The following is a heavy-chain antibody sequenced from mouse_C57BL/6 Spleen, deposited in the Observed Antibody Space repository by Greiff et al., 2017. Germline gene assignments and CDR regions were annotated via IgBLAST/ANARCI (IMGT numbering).Heavy chain of an antibody. V-gene: IGHV1-82*01. D-gene: IGHD5-1*01. CDR2: IYPGDGDT. CDR1: GYAFSSSW. Sequence: VKLQESGPELVKPGASVTISCKASGYAFSSSWMDWVKQRPGKGLEWIGRIYPGDGDTNYNGKFKGKATLTADKSSSTAYMQLSSLTSEDSAVYFCARGVPYQDYLDYWGQGTTLTVSS. CDR3: ARGVPYQDYLDY. J-gene: IGHJ2*01.